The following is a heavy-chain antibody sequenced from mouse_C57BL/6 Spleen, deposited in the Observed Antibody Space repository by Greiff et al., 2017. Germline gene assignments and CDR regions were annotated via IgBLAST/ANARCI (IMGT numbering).Heavy chain of an antibody. D-gene: IGHD3-2*02. CDR2: IDPSDSYT. J-gene: IGHJ4*01. Sequence: QVQLQQPGAELVMPGASVKLSCKASGYTFTSYWMHWVKPRPGQGLEWIGEIDPSDSYTNYNQKFKGKSTLTVDKSSSTAYMQLSSLTSEDSAVYYCAKGSSYVNYAMDYWGQGTSVTVSS. CDR1: GYTFTSYW. CDR3: AKGSSYVNYAMDY. V-gene: IGHV1-69*01.